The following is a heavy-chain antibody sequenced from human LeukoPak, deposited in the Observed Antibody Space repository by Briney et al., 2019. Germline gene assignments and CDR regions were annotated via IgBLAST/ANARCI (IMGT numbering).Heavy chain of an antibody. CDR2: ISGSGGST. D-gene: IGHD2-15*01. CDR1: GFTFSSYA. J-gene: IGHJ4*02. CDR3: AKSEAVVGSYYFDY. V-gene: IGHV3-23*01. Sequence: GGSLRLSCAASGFTFSSYAMSWVRQAPGKGLEWVSAISGSGGSTYYADSVKGRFTISRDNSKNTLYLQMNSLRAEDTAVYYCAKSEAVVGSYYFDYWAREPWSPSPQ.